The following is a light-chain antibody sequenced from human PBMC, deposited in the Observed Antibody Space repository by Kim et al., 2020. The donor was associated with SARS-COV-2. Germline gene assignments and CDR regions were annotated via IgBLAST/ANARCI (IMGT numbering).Light chain of an antibody. CDR2: GAS. CDR1: QSVVTY. Sequence: DIQMTQSPSSLSASVGDRVTITCRASQSVVTYLSWHQHKPGKVTELLISGASSLQSGVPSRFSGSGSGTDFTLTISSLQPEDFATYYCQQSYSIPITFGQGTRLEIK. CDR3: QQSYSIPIT. V-gene: IGKV1-39*01. J-gene: IGKJ5*01.